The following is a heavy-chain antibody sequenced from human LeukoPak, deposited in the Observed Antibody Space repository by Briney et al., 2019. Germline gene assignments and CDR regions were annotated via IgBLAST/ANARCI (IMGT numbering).Heavy chain of an antibody. Sequence: SQTLSLTCAISGDSVSSSSAAWNWIRQSPSRGLEWLGRTYYRSRWYNDYAVSVRSRITVNPDTSKNQFSLQLNSVTPEDTAVYYCAREDYGGKSGTYFDYWGQGTLVTVSS. CDR3: AREDYGGKSGTYFDY. V-gene: IGHV6-1*01. D-gene: IGHD4-23*01. CDR1: GDSVSSSSAA. J-gene: IGHJ4*02. CDR2: TYYRSRWYN.